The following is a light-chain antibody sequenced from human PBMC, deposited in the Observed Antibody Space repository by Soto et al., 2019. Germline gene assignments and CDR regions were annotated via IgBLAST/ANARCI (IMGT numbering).Light chain of an antibody. CDR3: QHYSTSPWT. J-gene: IGKJ1*01. CDR2: ATS. CDR1: QTISGSY. V-gene: IGKV3-20*01. Sequence: EIVLTQSPGTLSLSPGERATLSCRPSQTISGSYFAWYQQKPGQAPRLLIYATSRRATGIPDRFSGSGSETDFTLTISRLEPEDFAVYYCQHYSTSPWTFGQGTKVDI.